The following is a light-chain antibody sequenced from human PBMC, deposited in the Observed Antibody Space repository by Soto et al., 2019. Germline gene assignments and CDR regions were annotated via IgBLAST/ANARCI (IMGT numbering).Light chain of an antibody. J-gene: IGKJ1*01. Sequence: EIVMTQSPATLSVSPGERATLSCRASQSVSNNLAWYQQKPGQAPRLLIYGASTRATGIPATFSGSGSGTEFTLTISSLQSEDFALYYCQQYNNWPWTFGQGTKVEIK. CDR1: QSVSNN. CDR3: QQYNNWPWT. CDR2: GAS. V-gene: IGKV3-15*01.